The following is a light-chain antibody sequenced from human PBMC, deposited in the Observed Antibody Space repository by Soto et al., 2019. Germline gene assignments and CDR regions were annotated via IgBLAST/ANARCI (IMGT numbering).Light chain of an antibody. CDR1: QSISSY. Sequence: DIQITQSPSSLSASVGDRGTMTCRASQSISSYLNWYQQKPGKAPKVLIFDASSLESGVPSRFRGSGSATEFTLTISSLQPDDFETYYCQQYSTYPWTFGQGTKVDIK. CDR3: QQYSTYPWT. V-gene: IGKV1-5*01. J-gene: IGKJ1*01. CDR2: DAS.